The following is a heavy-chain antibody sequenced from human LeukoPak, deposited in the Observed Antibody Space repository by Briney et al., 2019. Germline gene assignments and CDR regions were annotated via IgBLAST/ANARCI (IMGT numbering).Heavy chain of an antibody. CDR3: ARVAGRIDY. D-gene: IGHD6-19*01. CDR1: GYTFTSYD. Sequence: GASVKVSCKASGYTFTSYDLNWVRQATGQGLEWMGWMNPNSGYTGYAQNFQGRVTITRNTSISTAYMELSGLRSEDTAVYYCARVAGRIDYWAREPWSPSPQ. J-gene: IGHJ4*02. CDR2: MNPNSGYT. V-gene: IGHV1-8*03.